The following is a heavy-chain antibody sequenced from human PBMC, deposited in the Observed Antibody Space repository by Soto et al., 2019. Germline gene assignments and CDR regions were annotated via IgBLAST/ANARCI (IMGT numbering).Heavy chain of an antibody. J-gene: IGHJ6*02. CDR1: GFTFSSYW. CDR2: IKTDGSEK. CDR3: TRDGSPFALDV. Sequence: EVQLVESGGGLVQPGGSLRLSCAASGFTFSSYWMSWARQAPGKGLEWVANIKTDGSEKYYVDSVRGRFTTSRDNSRNLFYLQINSLTGEDTAVYYCTRDGSPFALDVWGLGTSVTVSS. V-gene: IGHV3-7*03.